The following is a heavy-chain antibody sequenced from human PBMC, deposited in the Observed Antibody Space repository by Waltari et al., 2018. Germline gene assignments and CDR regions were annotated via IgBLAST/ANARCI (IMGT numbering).Heavy chain of an antibody. CDR1: GGSFSGYY. CDR3: ARGEGEGLYYYYYGMDV. V-gene: IGHV4-34*01. CDR2: INHSGGT. J-gene: IGHJ6*02. D-gene: IGHD1-26*01. Sequence: QVQLQQWGAGLLKPSETLSLTCAVYGGSFSGYYWSWIRQPPGKGLEWIGEINHSGGTNYNPSLKSRVTISVDTSKNQFSLKLSSVTAADTAVYYCARGEGEGLYYYYYGMDVWGQGTTVTVSS.